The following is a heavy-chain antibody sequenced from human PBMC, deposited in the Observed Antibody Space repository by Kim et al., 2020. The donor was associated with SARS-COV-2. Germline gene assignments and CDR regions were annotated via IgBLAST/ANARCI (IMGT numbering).Heavy chain of an antibody. D-gene: IGHD5-12*01. Sequence: SVKVSCKASGGTFSSYAISWVRQAPGQGLEWMGGIIPIFGTANYAQKFQGRVTITADESTSTAYMELSSLRSEATAVYYCASRYSGYDYPNYYYYGMDVWGQGTTVTVSS. CDR1: GGTFSSYA. CDR3: ASRYSGYDYPNYYYYGMDV. V-gene: IGHV1-69*13. CDR2: IIPIFGTA. J-gene: IGHJ6*02.